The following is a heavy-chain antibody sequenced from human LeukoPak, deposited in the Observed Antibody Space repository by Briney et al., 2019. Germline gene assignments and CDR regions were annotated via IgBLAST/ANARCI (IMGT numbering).Heavy chain of an antibody. CDR2: IYSGGST. J-gene: IGHJ6*02. D-gene: IGHD2-15*01. Sequence: GGSLRLSCAASGFTVSSNYMSWVRQAPGKGLEWVSVIYSGGSTYYADSVKGRFTISRDNSKNTLYLQMNSLRAEDTAVYYCAVPYCSGGSCYYYGMDVWGQGTTVTVSS. CDR1: GFTVSSNY. CDR3: AVPYCSGGSCYYYGMDV. V-gene: IGHV3-53*01.